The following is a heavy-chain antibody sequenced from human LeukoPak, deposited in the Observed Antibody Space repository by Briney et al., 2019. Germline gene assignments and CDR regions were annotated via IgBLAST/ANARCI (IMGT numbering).Heavy chain of an antibody. D-gene: IGHD3-10*01. V-gene: IGHV1-2*02. Sequence: ASVKVSCKASGYTFTGYYIHWVRQAPGQGLEWMGWIKPNSGGTNYAQKFQGRVTMTRDTSISTAYMELSRLRSDDTAVYYCARAVGGDGSGSLWGPGTLVTVSS. CDR2: IKPNSGGT. J-gene: IGHJ4*02. CDR1: GYTFTGYY. CDR3: ARAVGGDGSGSL.